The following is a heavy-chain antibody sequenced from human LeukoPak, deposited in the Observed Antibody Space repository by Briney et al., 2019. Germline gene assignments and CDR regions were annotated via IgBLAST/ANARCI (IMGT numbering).Heavy chain of an antibody. J-gene: IGHJ5*02. CDR3: ARGGRGVSAARRFKPGDWFDP. V-gene: IGHV4-4*07. Sequence: PSETLSLTCTVSGGSISSYYWSWIRQPAGKGLEWIGRIYTSGSTNYNPSLKSRVTMSVHTSRNQFSLKLSSVTAADTAVYYCARGGRGVSAARRFKPGDWFDPWGQGTLVTVSS. CDR1: GGSISSYY. CDR2: IYTSGST. D-gene: IGHD2-2*01.